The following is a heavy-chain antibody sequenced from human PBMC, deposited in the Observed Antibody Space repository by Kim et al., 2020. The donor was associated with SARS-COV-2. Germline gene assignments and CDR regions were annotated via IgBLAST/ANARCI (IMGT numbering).Heavy chain of an antibody. CDR2: IWYDGSNK. CDR3: AKDSHYGSGSYVPGYYGMDV. Sequence: GGSLRLSCAASGFTFSSYGMHWVRQAPGKGLEWVAVIWYDGSNKYYADSVKGRFTISRDNSKNTLYLQMNSLRAEDTAVYYCAKDSHYGSGSYVPGYYGMDVWCQGTTVTVSS. CDR1: GFTFSSYG. V-gene: IGHV3-33*06. J-gene: IGHJ6*02. D-gene: IGHD3-10*01.